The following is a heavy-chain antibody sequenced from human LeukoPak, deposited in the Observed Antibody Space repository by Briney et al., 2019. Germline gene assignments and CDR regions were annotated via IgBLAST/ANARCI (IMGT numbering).Heavy chain of an antibody. J-gene: IGHJ5*02. Sequence: GSLRLSCAASGFTVSSNYMSWIRQPPGKGLEWIGYIYYSGSTNYNPSLKSRVTISVDTSKNQFSLKLSSVTAADTAVYYCARHYYDSSGYGSGPRFDPWGQGTLVTVSS. CDR1: GFTVSSNY. D-gene: IGHD3-22*01. CDR3: ARHYYDSSGYGSGPRFDP. CDR2: IYYSGST. V-gene: IGHV4-59*02.